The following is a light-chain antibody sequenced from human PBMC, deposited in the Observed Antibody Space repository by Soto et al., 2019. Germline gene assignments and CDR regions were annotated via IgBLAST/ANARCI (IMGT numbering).Light chain of an antibody. CDR2: DAS. CDR3: QQTYNSLYT. J-gene: IGKJ2*01. V-gene: IGKV1-39*01. CDR1: QSINTF. Sequence: DIQMTQSPSSLSASVGDRVTITCRASQSINTFLNWYQQKPGKAPKFLIYDASTLQSGVPSRFSGSRSGTDFTLTISSVQPEDFGTYYCQQTYNSLYTFGQGTKLEIK.